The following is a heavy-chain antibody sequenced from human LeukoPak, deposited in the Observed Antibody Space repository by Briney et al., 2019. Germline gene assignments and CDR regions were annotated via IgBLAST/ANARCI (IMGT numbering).Heavy chain of an antibody. CDR3: ARRGDGYLY. D-gene: IGHD5-24*01. V-gene: IGHV5-51*01. Sequence: GESLQISCKGSGYSFTSYWVGWVRQLPGKGLEWMGVIYPGDSDTRYSPSFQGQVNILVDKSISTAYLQWSSLKASDTAMYYCARRGDGYLYWGQGTLVTVSS. CDR2: IYPGDSDT. J-gene: IGHJ4*02. CDR1: GYSFTSYW.